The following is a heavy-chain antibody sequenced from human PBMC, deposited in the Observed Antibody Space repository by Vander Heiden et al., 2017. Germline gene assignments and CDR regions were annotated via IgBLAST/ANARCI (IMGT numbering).Heavy chain of an antibody. V-gene: IGHV3-21*02. CDR3: AAADYNAWFDL. CDR2: ISTDNNYI. J-gene: IGHJ5*02. D-gene: IGHD4-4*01. CDR1: GFTFSNYN. Sequence: EVQLVESGGGLVKPGGSLRLSCAASGFTFSNYNMNWVRQTPGKGLEWVASISTDNNYIYYPGSLKGRFTASRDNAKNALYLQMDSLGVDDTAVYYCAAADYNAWFDLWGQGTLVTVSS.